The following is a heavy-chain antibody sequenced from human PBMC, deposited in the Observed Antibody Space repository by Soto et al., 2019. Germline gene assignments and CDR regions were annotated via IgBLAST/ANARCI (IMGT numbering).Heavy chain of an antibody. Sequence: GESLKISCKGSGYSFTSYWIGWVRQMPGKGLEWMGIIYPGDSDTRYSPSFQGQVTISADKSISTAYLQWSSLKASDTAMYYCARPHYYGSGGYYYYGMDVWGQGTTVTVSS. CDR1: GYSFTSYW. D-gene: IGHD3-10*01. CDR2: IYPGDSDT. V-gene: IGHV5-51*01. J-gene: IGHJ6*02. CDR3: ARPHYYGSGGYYYYGMDV.